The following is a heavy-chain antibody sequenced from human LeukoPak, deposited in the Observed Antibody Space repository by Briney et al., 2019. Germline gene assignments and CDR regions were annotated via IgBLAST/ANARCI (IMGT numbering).Heavy chain of an antibody. CDR3: ARDRTYYGSGSSPFDP. D-gene: IGHD3-10*01. CDR1: GFTFSSYA. CDR2: ISGSGGST. J-gene: IGHJ5*02. Sequence: GGSLRLSCAASGFTFSSYAMSWVRQAPGKGLEWVSAISGSGGSTYYADSVKGRFTISRDNSKNTLYLQMNSLRAEDTAVYYCARDRTYYGSGSSPFDPWGQGTLVTVSS. V-gene: IGHV3-23*01.